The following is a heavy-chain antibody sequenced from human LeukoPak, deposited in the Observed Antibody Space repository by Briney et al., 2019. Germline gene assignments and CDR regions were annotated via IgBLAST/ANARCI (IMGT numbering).Heavy chain of an antibody. CDR2: IWYAGSNK. D-gene: IGHD2-15*01. CDR3: ARPLGYCSGGSCYPHYYYYGMDV. Sequence: GGSLRLSCAASGFTFSSYGMHWVRQAPGKGLEWVAVIWYAGSNKYYADSVKGRFTISRDNSKNTLYLQMNSLRAEDTAVYYCARPLGYCSGGSCYPHYYYYGMDVWGQGTTVTVSS. V-gene: IGHV3-33*01. CDR1: GFTFSSYG. J-gene: IGHJ6*02.